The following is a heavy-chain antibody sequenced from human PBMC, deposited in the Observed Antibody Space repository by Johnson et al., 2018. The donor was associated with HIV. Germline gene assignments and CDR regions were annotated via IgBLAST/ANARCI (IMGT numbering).Heavy chain of an antibody. Sequence: VQLVESGGGCAKPGGSLRLSCAVSGFSFTKAWMSWVRQAPGKGLEWVGQIKSKSDGATTDYAAPVRGRFTISRDDSKNTAYLQMNSLKTEDTAVYYCSSHYESSSYYSVSFDVWGQGKMATVSS. CDR2: IKSKSDGATT. CDR3: SSHYESSSYYSVSFDV. D-gene: IGHD3-22*01. V-gene: IGHV3-15*01. J-gene: IGHJ3*01. CDR1: GFSFTKAW.